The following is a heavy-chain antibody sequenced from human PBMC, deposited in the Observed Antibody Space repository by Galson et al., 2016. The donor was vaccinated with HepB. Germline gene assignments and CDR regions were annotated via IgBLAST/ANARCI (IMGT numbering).Heavy chain of an antibody. J-gene: IGHJ5*02. CDR2: ISSSSKYI. V-gene: IGHV3-21*01. CDR3: AIDRGIAAGGWFDP. D-gene: IGHD6-13*01. CDR1: GFTFSNYY. Sequence: SLRLSCAASGFTFSNYYMHWVRQAPGRGLEWVSSISSSSKYIYYADSMKGRFTISRDNANNSLFLQMESLRADAAAVYYCAIDRGIAAGGWFDPWGQGTQVTVSS.